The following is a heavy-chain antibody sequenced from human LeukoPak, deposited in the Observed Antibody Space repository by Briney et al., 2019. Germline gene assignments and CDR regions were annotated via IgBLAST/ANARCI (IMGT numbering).Heavy chain of an antibody. J-gene: IGHJ4*02. D-gene: IGHD6-6*01. CDR1: GFTFNTYW. V-gene: IGHV3-74*01. Sequence: GCSLRLSCAASGFTFNTYWMTWVRQAPGRGLVWVSRISGDGSGTNYADSVKGRFTISRDNAKNTVYLQINNLRAQDTAVYFCARYSSSSGGPSYYLDYWGQGTLVTVSS. CDR2: ISGDGSGT. CDR3: ARYSSSSGGPSYYLDY.